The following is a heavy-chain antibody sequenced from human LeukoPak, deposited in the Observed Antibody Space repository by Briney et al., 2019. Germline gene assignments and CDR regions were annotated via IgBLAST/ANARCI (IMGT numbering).Heavy chain of an antibody. CDR3: ARSPYYYDSSGYYYGAFDI. D-gene: IGHD3-22*01. J-gene: IGHJ3*02. CDR2: ISTSNNYI. V-gene: IGHV3-21*01. Sequence: GGSLRLSCAASGFTFSSYSMNWVRQAPGKGLEWVSSISTSNNYIYYADSVKGRFTISRDNAKNSLYLQMNSLRAEDTAVYYCARSPYYYDSSGYYYGAFDIWGQGTMVTVSS. CDR1: GFTFSSYS.